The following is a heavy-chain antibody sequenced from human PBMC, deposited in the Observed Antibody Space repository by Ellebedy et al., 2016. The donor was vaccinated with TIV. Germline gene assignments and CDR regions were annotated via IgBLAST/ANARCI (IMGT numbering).Heavy chain of an antibody. J-gene: IGHJ4*02. CDR3: AREKWSDAD. CDR1: GGSFSGYY. CDR2: INHSGTT. Sequence: MPSETLSLTCAVYGGSFSGYYWSWIRQPPGKGLEGIGEINHSGTTQYNPSLKSRVTISVDSSKNQLSLNLSSVTAADTAVYYCAREKWSDADWGQGTLVTVSS. V-gene: IGHV4-34*01. D-gene: IGHD1-26*01.